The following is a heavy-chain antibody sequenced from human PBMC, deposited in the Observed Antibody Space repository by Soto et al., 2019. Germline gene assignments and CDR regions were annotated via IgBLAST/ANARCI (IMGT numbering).Heavy chain of an antibody. CDR3: ARVWSGSGWYDWFDP. CDR2: IIPIFGTA. V-gene: IGHV1-69*12. Sequence: QVLLVQSGAEVKKPGSSVKVSCKASGGTFSSYAISWVRQALGQGLEWMGGIIPIFGTANYAQKFQGRVTITADESTSTAYMELSSLRSEDTAVYYCARVWSGSGWYDWFDPWGQGTLVTVSS. D-gene: IGHD6-19*01. J-gene: IGHJ5*02. CDR1: GGTFSSYA.